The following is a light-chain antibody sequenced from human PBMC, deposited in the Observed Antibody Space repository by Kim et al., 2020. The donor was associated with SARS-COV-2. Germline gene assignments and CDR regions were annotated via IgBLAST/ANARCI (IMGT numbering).Light chain of an antibody. J-gene: IGLJ1*01. CDR1: SSNSGAVYD. CDR3: QSYDSSLSGYA. CDR2: RNN. Sequence: QRVTISCTGSSSNSGAVYDVHWYQQLPGTAPKLIIYRNNYRPSGVPDRFSGSKSDTSASLAITGLQAEDEADYYCQSYDSSLSGYAFGTGTKVTVL. V-gene: IGLV1-40*01.